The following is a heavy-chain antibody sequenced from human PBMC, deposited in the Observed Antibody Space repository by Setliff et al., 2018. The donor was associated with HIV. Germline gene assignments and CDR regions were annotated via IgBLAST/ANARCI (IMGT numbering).Heavy chain of an antibody. CDR1: GGSIRSYY. J-gene: IGHJ4*02. V-gene: IGHV4-59*08. Sequence: SETLSLTCTVSGGSIRSYYWSWIRQSPGKGLEWIGYVFYNGDTAYNPSLKSRLTISVDTSKSQFSLKLTSVTAADTAVCYCARQMTIPGVAVTPVDYWGQGALVTVS. CDR3: ARQMTIPGVAVTPVDY. D-gene: IGHD3-3*01. CDR2: VFYNGDT.